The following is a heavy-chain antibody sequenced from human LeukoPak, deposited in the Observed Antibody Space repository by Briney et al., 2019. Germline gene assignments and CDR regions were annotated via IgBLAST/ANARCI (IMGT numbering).Heavy chain of an antibody. CDR1: GFTFSSSP. J-gene: IGHJ4*02. CDR2: IHAGGSDP. D-gene: IGHD4-17*01. Sequence: GGSLRLSCAASGFTFSSSPMGWVRQAPGKGLEWVSSIHAGGSDPFYGDSVQGRFTISRDNSKNTLSLQLNSLRVEDTAVYFCAKNGDDYGDFFDYWGQGTLVTVSS. V-gene: IGHV3-23*01. CDR3: AKNGDDYGDFFDY.